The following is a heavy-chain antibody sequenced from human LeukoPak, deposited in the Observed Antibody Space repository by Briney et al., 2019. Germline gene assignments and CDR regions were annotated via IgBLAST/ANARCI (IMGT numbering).Heavy chain of an antibody. D-gene: IGHD1-26*01. Sequence: GGSPRLSCAASGFTFSSNTMSWVRQAAGKGLEWVSGISGSGSSTYYADSVKGRFTISRDNSKNTLYLQMNSLRVEDTAVYYCAKEVSGSYSPTDYWGRGTLVTVSS. CDR1: GFTFSSNT. CDR2: ISGSGSST. CDR3: AKEVSGSYSPTDY. J-gene: IGHJ4*02. V-gene: IGHV3-23*01.